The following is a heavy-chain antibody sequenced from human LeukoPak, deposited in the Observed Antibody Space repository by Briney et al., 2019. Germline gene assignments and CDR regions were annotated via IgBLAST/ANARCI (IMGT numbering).Heavy chain of an antibody. D-gene: IGHD3-10*01. CDR1: GGSLSSSKYS. CDR2: IYYSGST. J-gene: IGHJ4*02. Sequence: PETLSLTCTVSGGSLSSSKYSWGWIRDPPGKGLEWCGSIYYSGSTLYNPSPQRRVTISVDTSNSQFSLKLSSVTAADTAVYYCARDLTVRGVPYFFDYWGQRTLVTVSS. V-gene: IGHV4-39*07. CDR3: ARDLTVRGVPYFFDY.